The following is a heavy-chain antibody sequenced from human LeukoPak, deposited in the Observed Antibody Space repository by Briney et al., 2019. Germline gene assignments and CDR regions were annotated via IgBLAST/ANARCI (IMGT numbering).Heavy chain of an antibody. Sequence: GGSLRLSCAASGFTFSSYSMNWVRQAPGKGLEWVSYISSSSTIYYADSVKGRFTISRDNAKNSLYLQMNSLRDEDTAVYYCARDSGSYPFAYWGQGTLVTVSS. D-gene: IGHD1-26*01. CDR2: ISSSSTI. CDR1: GFTFSSYS. J-gene: IGHJ4*02. CDR3: ARDSGSYPFAY. V-gene: IGHV3-48*02.